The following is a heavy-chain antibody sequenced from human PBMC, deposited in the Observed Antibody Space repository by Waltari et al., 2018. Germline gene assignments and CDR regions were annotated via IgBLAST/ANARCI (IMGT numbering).Heavy chain of an antibody. CDR1: GGSISSSSYY. D-gene: IGHD5-12*01. CDR3: ASEMATIKGRGDY. J-gene: IGHJ4*02. V-gene: IGHV4-39*01. Sequence: QLQLQESGPGLVKPSETLSLTCTVSGGSISSSSYYWGWIRQPPGKGLEWIGSIYYSGSTYYNPSLKSRVTISVDTSKNQFSLKLSSVTAADTAVYYCASEMATIKGRGDYWGQGTLVTVSS. CDR2: IYYSGST.